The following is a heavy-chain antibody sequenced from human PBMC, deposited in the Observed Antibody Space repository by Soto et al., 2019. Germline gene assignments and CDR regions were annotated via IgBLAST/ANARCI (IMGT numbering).Heavy chain of an antibody. J-gene: IGHJ6*02. CDR1: GFTFSKYG. CDR3: AKGGSKAGMDV. Sequence: QVQLVESGGGVVQPGRSLRLSCSASGFTFSKYGMYWVRQAPGKGLEWVALISYDGSNKYYADSVEGRFTISRDKAKNTGSLQMNSLRVEDTAVYYCAKGGSKAGMDVWGQGTTVTVSS. D-gene: IGHD1-26*01. CDR2: ISYDGSNK. V-gene: IGHV3-30*18.